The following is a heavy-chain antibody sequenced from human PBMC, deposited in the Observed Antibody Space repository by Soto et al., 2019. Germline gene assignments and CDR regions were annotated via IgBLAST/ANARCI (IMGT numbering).Heavy chain of an antibody. J-gene: IGHJ5*02. Sequence: SETLSLTCAVYGGSFSGYYWSWLRQPPGKGLEWIGEINHSGSPNYNPSLKSRVTISVDTSKNQFSLKMTSVTDADTAVYYCATANWSHHYFDPWGQGTLVTVSS. D-gene: IGHD1-1*01. CDR1: GGSFSGYY. V-gene: IGHV4-34*01. CDR2: INHSGSP. CDR3: ATANWSHHYFDP.